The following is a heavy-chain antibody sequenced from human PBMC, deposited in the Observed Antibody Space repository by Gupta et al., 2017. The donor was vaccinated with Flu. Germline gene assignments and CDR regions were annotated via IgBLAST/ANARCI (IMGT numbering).Heavy chain of an antibody. CDR1: GFTFSSYG. D-gene: IGHD6-6*01. Sequence: QVQLVESGGGVVQPGRSLRLSCAASGFTFSSYGMHWVRQAPGKGLEWVAVIWYDGSNKYYADSVKGRFTISRDNSKNTLYLQMNSLRAEDTAVYYCAREGGSLSSSSSHDFDYWGQGTLVTVSS. J-gene: IGHJ4*02. CDR2: IWYDGSNK. CDR3: AREGGSLSSSSSHDFDY. V-gene: IGHV3-33*01.